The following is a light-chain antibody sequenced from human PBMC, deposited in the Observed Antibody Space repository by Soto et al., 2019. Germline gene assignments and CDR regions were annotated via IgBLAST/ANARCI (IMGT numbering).Light chain of an antibody. CDR1: SSDIGSYVF. V-gene: IGLV2-8*01. J-gene: IGLJ2*01. Sequence: QSALTQPPSASGSPGQSVSISCTGTSSDIGSYVFVSWYQQHPGNAPKLLIYEVTKRPSGVPDRVSGSKSGNTASLTVSGLQVEDEADYYCSIYAGGNSVIFGGGTKLTVL. CDR3: SIYAGGNSVI. CDR2: EVT.